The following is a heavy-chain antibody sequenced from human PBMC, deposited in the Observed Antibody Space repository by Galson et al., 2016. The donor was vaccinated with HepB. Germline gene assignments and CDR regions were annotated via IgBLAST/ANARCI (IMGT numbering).Heavy chain of an antibody. CDR2: IRRDDSNT. D-gene: IGHD1-14*01. Sequence: SLRLSCAASGFTFSSHSMDWVRQSPGQGLVWVSRIRRDDSNTTYADSVKGRFTISRDNAKNILYLQMNSLTVDDTAMYYCVRDNRGLGDFWGRGTLVTVSS. CDR1: GFTFSSHS. J-gene: IGHJ4*02. V-gene: IGHV3-74*01. CDR3: VRDNRGLGDF.